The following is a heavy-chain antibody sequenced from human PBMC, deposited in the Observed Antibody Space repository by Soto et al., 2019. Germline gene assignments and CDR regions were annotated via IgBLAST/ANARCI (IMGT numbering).Heavy chain of an antibody. CDR3: ARTAGGRVRGALDI. CDR2: IPNTENKK. J-gene: IGHJ3*02. V-gene: IGHV3-30-3*01. D-gene: IGHD6-13*01. Sequence: QVHLEESGGGVVQPGTSLRLSCVASGFTFSSYGMHWVRQAPGKGLEWVAVIPNTENKKYYADSVKGRFTISRDNSQNKLILQMDSLMSEDTAMYYCARTAGGRVRGALDIWGQGTMVTVS. CDR1: GFTFSSYG.